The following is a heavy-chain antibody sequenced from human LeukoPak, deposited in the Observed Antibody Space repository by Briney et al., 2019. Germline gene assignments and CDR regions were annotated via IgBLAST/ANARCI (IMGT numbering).Heavy chain of an antibody. J-gene: IGHJ4*02. D-gene: IGHD3-16*02. CDR3: ARDRISFIVIPRGFDY. Sequence: GGSLRLSCAASGFTFSSYGMHWVRQAPGKGLEWVAVIWYDGSNKYYADSVKGRFTTSRDNSKNTLYLQMNSLRAEDTAVYYCARDRISFIVIPRGFDYWGQGTLVTVSS. CDR2: IWYDGSNK. CDR1: GFTFSSYG. V-gene: IGHV3-33*01.